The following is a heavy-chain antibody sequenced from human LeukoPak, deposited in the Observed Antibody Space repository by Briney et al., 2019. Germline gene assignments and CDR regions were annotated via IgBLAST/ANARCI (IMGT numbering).Heavy chain of an antibody. CDR2: TYYRSKWYN. D-gene: IGHD6-13*01. V-gene: IGHV6-1*01. CDR3: ARSNGYSSTTPLDY. J-gene: IGHJ4*02. Sequence: SQTLSLTCAISGDSVSSNTAAWNWIRQSPSRGLEWLGRTYYRSKWYNNYAVSVKSRISINPDTSKNQFSLKLTSVTAADTAVYYCARSNGYSSTTPLDYWGQGTLVTVSS. CDR1: GDSVSSNTAA.